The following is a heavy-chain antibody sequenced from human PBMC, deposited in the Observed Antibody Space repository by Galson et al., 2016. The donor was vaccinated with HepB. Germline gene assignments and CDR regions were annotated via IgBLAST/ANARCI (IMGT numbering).Heavy chain of an antibody. CDR1: GGSVSSGSYY. CDR3: AREWESRTGTDEWYYYYYYMDV. J-gene: IGHJ6*03. V-gene: IGHV4-61*01. CDR2: IYYSEIT. Sequence: SETLSLTCTVSGGSVSSGSYYWSWIRQPPGKGLEWIGYIYYSEITNYNPSLKSRVTISIDTSKNQVSLKLSSVTAADTAVYYCAREWESRTGTDEWYYYYYYMDVWGKGTTVTVSS. D-gene: IGHD1-1*01.